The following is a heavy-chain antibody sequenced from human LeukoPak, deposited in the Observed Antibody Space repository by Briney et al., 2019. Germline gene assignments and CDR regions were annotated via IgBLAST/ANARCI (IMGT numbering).Heavy chain of an antibody. CDR1: GFTFSDHY. D-gene: IGHD5-18*01. Sequence: PGGSLRLSCAASGFTFSDHYMDWVRQAPGKGLEWVGRTRNKANSYTTEYAASVKGRFTISRDDSKNSLYLQMNSPKTEDTAVYYCARALYSYGYFHAFDIWGQGTMVTVSS. J-gene: IGHJ3*02. CDR3: ARALYSYGYFHAFDI. CDR2: TRNKANSYTT. V-gene: IGHV3-72*01.